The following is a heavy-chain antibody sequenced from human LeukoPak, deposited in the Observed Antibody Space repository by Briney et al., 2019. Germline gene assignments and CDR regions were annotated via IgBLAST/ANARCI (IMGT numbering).Heavy chain of an antibody. CDR1: GFTLSSHW. Sequence: GGSLRLSCTASGFTLSSHWMHWVRQVPGKGLLWISHIDTYGSRLRYADSVKGRFTISRDNAKNTLYLQMDSLRVEDTAVYYCARDGCTGGSCYSDNELHWFDPWGQGTLVTVSS. CDR3: ARDGCTGGSCYSDNELHWFDP. D-gene: IGHD2-15*01. CDR2: IDTYGSRL. J-gene: IGHJ5*02. V-gene: IGHV3-74*01.